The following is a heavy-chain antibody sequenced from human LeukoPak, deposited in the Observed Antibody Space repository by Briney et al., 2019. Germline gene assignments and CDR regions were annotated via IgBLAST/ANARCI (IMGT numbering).Heavy chain of an antibody. CDR3: ARDPTKNYYDSSGLDY. Sequence: PGGSLRLSCAASGFTFSSYWMSWVRQAPGKGLEWVANIKQDGSEKYYVDSVKGRFTISRDNAKNSLYLQMNSLRAEDTAVYYCARDPTKNYYDSSGLDYWGQGTLVTVSS. D-gene: IGHD3-22*01. CDR2: IKQDGSEK. CDR1: GFTFSSYW. J-gene: IGHJ4*02. V-gene: IGHV3-7*01.